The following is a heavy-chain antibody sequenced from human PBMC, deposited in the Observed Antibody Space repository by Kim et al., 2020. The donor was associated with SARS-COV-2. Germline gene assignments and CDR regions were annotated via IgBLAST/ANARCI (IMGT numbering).Heavy chain of an antibody. CDR2: IYYSGST. D-gene: IGHD6-13*01. V-gene: IGHV4-39*01. J-gene: IGHJ2*01. Sequence: SETLSLTCTVSGGSNSSSSYYWGWIRQPPGKGLEWIGSIYYSGSTYYNPSLKSRVTISVDTSKNQFSLKLSSVTAADTAVYYCARHVDSSSWSHRPRYFDLWGRGTLVTVSS. CDR1: GGSNSSSSYY. CDR3: ARHVDSSSWSHRPRYFDL.